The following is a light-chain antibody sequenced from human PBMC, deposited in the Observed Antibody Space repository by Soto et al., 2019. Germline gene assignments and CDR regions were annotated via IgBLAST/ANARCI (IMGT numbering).Light chain of an antibody. J-gene: IGLJ2*01. CDR3: ATWDDSLNGRV. CDR1: RSNIGCNA. CDR2: TDS. V-gene: IGLV1-44*01. Sequence: QSVLTQPPSVSGTPGQRVTISCSGSRSNIGCNAVNWYQQFPGAAPKLLIYTDSQRPSGVPDRISGAKSATSASLAISGLQSDDEAFYYCATWDDSLNGRVFGGGTKLTVL.